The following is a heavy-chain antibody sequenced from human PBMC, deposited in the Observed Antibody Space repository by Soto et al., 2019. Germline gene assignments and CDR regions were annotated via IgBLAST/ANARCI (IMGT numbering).Heavy chain of an antibody. Sequence: LGESLKISCKGSGYSFTSYWISWVRQMPGKGLEWMGRIDPSDSYTNYSPSFQGHVTISADKSISTAYLQWSSLKASDTAMYYCARTTESSSSHYYYYGMDVWGQGTTVTVSS. CDR2: IDPSDSYT. CDR1: GYSFTSYW. V-gene: IGHV5-10-1*01. J-gene: IGHJ6*02. D-gene: IGHD6-6*01. CDR3: ARTTESSSSHYYYYGMDV.